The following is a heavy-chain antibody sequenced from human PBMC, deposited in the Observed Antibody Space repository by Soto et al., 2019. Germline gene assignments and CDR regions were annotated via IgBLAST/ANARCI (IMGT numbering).Heavy chain of an antibody. V-gene: IGHV1-69*01. CDR3: ARDWNYYGSGNYSWFDA. D-gene: IGHD3-10*01. Sequence: QVQLVQSGAEVKKPGSSVKVSCNASGGTFSSYAISWVRQAPGQGLEWMGGIIPIFGTANYAQKFQGRVTITADESTSTDYMELSSLRSEDRAVYYCARDWNYYGSGNYSWFDAWGHGTLVTVSS. CDR1: GGTFSSYA. CDR2: IIPIFGTA. J-gene: IGHJ5*01.